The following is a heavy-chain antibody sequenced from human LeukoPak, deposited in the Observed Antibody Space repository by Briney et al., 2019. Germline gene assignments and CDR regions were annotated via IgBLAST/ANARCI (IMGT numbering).Heavy chain of an antibody. CDR3: ARDSYYDSSGLSDY. J-gene: IGHJ4*02. CDR1: GGTFSSYA. V-gene: IGHV1-69*05. Sequence: ASVKVSCKASGGTFSSYAISWLRQAPGQGLEWMGRIIPIFGTANYAQKFQGRVTITTDESTSTAYMELSSLRSEDTAVYYCARDSYYDSSGLSDYWGQGTLVTVSS. CDR2: IIPIFGTA. D-gene: IGHD3-22*01.